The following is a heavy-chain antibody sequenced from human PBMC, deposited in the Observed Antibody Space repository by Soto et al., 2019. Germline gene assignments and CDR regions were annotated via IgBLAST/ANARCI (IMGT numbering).Heavy chain of an antibody. V-gene: IGHV1-8*01. CDR2: MQPSSGRA. CDR3: ARGVTAGVDY. J-gene: IGHJ4*02. D-gene: IGHD1-26*01. CDR1: GYSFTSLD. Sequence: ASVKVSCKASGYSFTSLDINWVRQTTGQGLEWMGWMQPSSGRAGYAQKFQGRVTMTRDTSINTAYMELSSLTSDDTAFYYCARGVTAGVDYWGQGTLVTVSS.